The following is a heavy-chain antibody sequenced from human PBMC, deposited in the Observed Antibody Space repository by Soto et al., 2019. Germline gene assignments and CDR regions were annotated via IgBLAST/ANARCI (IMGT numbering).Heavy chain of an antibody. D-gene: IGHD1-26*01. Sequence: GASLKISCKGSGYSFTSYWISWVRQMPGKGLEWMGRIDPSDSYTNYSPSFQGHVTISADKSISTAYLQWSSLKASDTAMYYCASSGRPMGYYYYGMDVWGQGTTVTVSS. CDR3: ASSGRPMGYYYYGMDV. V-gene: IGHV5-10-1*01. J-gene: IGHJ6*02. CDR2: IDPSDSYT. CDR1: GYSFTSYW.